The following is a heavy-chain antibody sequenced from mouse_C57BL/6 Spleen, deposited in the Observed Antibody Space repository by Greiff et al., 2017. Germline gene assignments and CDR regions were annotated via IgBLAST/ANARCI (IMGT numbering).Heavy chain of an antibody. Sequence: EVKVVESGGDLVKPGGSLKLSCAASGFTFSSYGMSWVRQTPDKRLEWVATISSGGSYTYYPDSVKGRFTISRDNAKNTLYLQMSSLKSEDTAMYYCARHGGRNYCDYWGQGTTLTVSS. V-gene: IGHV5-6*01. CDR2: ISSGGSYT. CDR3: ARHGGRNYCDY. D-gene: IGHD1-1*02. J-gene: IGHJ2*01. CDR1: GFTFSSYG.